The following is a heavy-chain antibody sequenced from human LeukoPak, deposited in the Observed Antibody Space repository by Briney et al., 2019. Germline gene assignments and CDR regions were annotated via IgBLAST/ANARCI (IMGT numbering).Heavy chain of an antibody. Sequence: GGSLRISCAASGFTDNSNYMNWVRQAPGKGLEWLSVIYTDDKTYYADAVKGRFLVSRDISKKTLYLQMNNVTVEDRGIYYCAREVANGASYSSAWSVWGQGTTVSVSS. J-gene: IGHJ6*02. CDR3: AREVANGASYSSAWSV. V-gene: IGHV3-53*01. CDR2: IYTDDKT. CDR1: GFTDNSNY. D-gene: IGHD6-19*01.